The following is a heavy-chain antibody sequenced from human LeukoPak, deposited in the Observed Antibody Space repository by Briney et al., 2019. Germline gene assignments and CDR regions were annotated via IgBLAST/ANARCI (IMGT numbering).Heavy chain of an antibody. CDR2: ISAYNGDT. CDR3: ARDDVVVPAAISRSGVNAFDI. J-gene: IGHJ3*02. Sequence: ASVKVSCKASGYTFTSYGISWVRQAPGQGLEWMGWISAYNGDTNYAQKLQGRVTMTTDTSTSTAYMELRSLRSDDTAVYYCARDDVVVPAAISRSGVNAFDIWGQGTMVTVSS. CDR1: GYTFTSYG. V-gene: IGHV1-18*01. D-gene: IGHD2-2*01.